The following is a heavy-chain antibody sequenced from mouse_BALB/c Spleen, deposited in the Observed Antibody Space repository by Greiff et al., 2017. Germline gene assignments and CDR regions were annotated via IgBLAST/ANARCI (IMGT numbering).Heavy chain of an antibody. J-gene: IGHJ4*01. CDR3: ARDPESYDGYYLYYAMDY. Sequence: EVMLVESGGGLVQPGASLRLSCEASGFTFTDYYMSWVRQPPGKSPEWLALIRNKANGYTTEYSASVKGRFTISRDNAKNTLYLEMSSLRSEDTAMYYCARDPESYDGYYLYYAMDYWGQGTSVTVSS. CDR2: IRNKANGYTT. CDR1: GFTFTDYY. D-gene: IGHD2-3*01. V-gene: IGHV7-4*02.